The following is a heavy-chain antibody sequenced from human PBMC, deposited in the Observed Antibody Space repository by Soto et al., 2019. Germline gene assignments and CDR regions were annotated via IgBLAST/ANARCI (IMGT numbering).Heavy chain of an antibody. CDR1: GGSISSSSYY. V-gene: IGHV4-39*01. J-gene: IGHJ4*02. CDR2: IYYSGST. CDR3: ASPRGSYYRVQYYFDY. Sequence: SETLSLTCTVSGGSISSSSYYWGWIRQPPGKGLEWIGSIYYSGSTYYNPSLKSRVTISVDTSKNQFSLKLSSVTAADTAVYYCASPRGSYYRVQYYFDYWGQGTLVTVSS. D-gene: IGHD3-10*01.